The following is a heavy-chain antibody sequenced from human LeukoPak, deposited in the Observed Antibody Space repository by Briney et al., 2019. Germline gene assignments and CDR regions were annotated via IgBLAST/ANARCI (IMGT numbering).Heavy chain of an antibody. V-gene: IGHV3-48*01. CDR2: ISSSSSTI. J-gene: IGHJ4*02. Sequence: PGGSLRLSCAASGFTFSSYSMNWVRQAPGKGLEWVSYISSSSSTIYYADSVKGRFTISRDNSKNALYLQMNSLRAEDTAVYYCARESRGIAAAGVFDYWGQGTLVTVSS. CDR3: ARESRGIAAAGVFDY. D-gene: IGHD6-13*01. CDR1: GFTFSSYS.